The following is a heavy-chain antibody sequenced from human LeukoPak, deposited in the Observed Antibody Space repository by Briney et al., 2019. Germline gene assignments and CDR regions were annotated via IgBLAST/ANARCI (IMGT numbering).Heavy chain of an antibody. Sequence: SETLSLTCAASGYSISSGYYWGWIRQPPGKGLEWIGSIYHSGSTYYNPSLKSRVTISVDTSKNQFSLKLSSVTAADTAVYYCARHYGPGSGSSIEFDYWGQGTLVTVSS. CDR2: IYHSGST. CDR1: GYSISSGYY. V-gene: IGHV4-38-2*01. CDR3: ARHYGPGSGSSIEFDY. J-gene: IGHJ4*02. D-gene: IGHD3-10*01.